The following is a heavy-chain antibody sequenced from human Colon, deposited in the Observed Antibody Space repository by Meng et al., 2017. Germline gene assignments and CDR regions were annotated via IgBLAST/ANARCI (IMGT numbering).Heavy chain of an antibody. CDR2: TYYRSKWYN. CDR1: GDSCSSKSAA. J-gene: IGHJ4*02. V-gene: IGHV6-1*01. Sequence: AHVHTSGPSMGNPSQSLPLTLATPGDSCSSKSAAWNWIRPSPSRGLEWLGRTYYRSKWYNGYAVSVKSRITINPDTSKNQFSLQLNSVTPEDTAMYYCARSGSSGWIDYWGQGTLVTVSS. CDR3: ARSGSSGWIDY. D-gene: IGHD6-19*01.